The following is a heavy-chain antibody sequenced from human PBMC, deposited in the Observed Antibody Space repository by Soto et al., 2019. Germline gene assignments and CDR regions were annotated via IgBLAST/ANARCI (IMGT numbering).Heavy chain of an antibody. Sequence: RTSGDHVCSYAITWARQAPGQGLEWMGGIIPIFGTANYAQKFQGRVTITADESTSTAYMEPSSLRSEDTAVYYSASIFLIYGYSPCCMDF. D-gene: IGHD2-15*01. J-gene: IGHJ6*01. CDR2: IIPIFGTA. CDR1: GDHVCSYA. V-gene: IGHV1-69*01. CDR3: ASIFLIYGYSPCCMDF.